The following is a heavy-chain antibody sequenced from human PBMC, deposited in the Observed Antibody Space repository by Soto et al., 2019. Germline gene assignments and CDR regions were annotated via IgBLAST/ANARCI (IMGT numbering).Heavy chain of an antibody. Sequence: PSETLSLTCNVSGGSISSGGYYWTWIRQHPGKGLEWIGNIHQSGSTFYNQSLKSRVSISVDTSKNQFSLKLSSVTAADTAVYYCALRSMAVVPEYWGQGTLVTVS. CDR3: ALRSMAVVPEY. CDR2: IHQSGST. D-gene: IGHD3-22*01. CDR1: GGSISSGGYY. V-gene: IGHV4-31*03. J-gene: IGHJ4*02.